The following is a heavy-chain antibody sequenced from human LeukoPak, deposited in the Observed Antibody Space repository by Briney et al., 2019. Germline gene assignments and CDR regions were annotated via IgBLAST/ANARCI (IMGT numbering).Heavy chain of an antibody. CDR1: GFTVSAKY. CDR3: ARDGGFGGPGGDNWFDS. D-gene: IGHD3-16*01. Sequence: GGSLRLSCAASGFTVSAKYMSWVRQGPEKGLDWISSIYSDGGTNYADSVKGRFTISRDNSKNTLYLQMNSLRPEDTAVYYCARDGGFGGPGGDNWFDSWGQGALVTVSS. J-gene: IGHJ5*01. V-gene: IGHV3-66*02. CDR2: IYSDGGT.